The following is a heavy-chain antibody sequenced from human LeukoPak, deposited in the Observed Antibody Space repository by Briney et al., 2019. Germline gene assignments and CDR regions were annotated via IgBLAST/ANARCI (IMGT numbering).Heavy chain of an antibody. Sequence: ASETLSLTCAVYVGSFSGYYWSWIRQPPGKGLEWIGEINHSGSTNYNPSLKSRVTISVDTSKNQFSLKLSSVTAADTAVYYCARESSGYYYKYWGQGTLVTVSS. CDR2: INHSGST. CDR3: ARESSGYYYKY. J-gene: IGHJ4*02. V-gene: IGHV4-34*01. D-gene: IGHD3-22*01. CDR1: VGSFSGYY.